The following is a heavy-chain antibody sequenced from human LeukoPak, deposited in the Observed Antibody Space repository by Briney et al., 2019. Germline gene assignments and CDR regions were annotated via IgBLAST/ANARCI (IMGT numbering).Heavy chain of an antibody. D-gene: IGHD3-22*01. CDR1: GFTFSSYA. V-gene: IGHV3-21*01. CDR3: ARDFLLYYDSTGY. CDR2: ISSSSSYI. Sequence: GGSLRLSCAASGFTFSSYAMSLARQAPGKGLEWVSSISSSSSYIYYADSVKGRFTISRDNAKNSLYLQMNSLRAEDTAVYYCARDFLLYYDSTGYRGQGTLVTVSS. J-gene: IGHJ4*02.